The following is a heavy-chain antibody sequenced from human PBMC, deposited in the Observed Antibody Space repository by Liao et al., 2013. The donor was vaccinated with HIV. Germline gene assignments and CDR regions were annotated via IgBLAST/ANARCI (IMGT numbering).Heavy chain of an antibody. CDR3: ARGRRTIFGVALFDY. Sequence: QVQLQQWGAGLLKPSETLSLTCAVYGGSFSGYYWTWIRQPPGKGLEWIGEINHSGSTNYSPSLKSRVTISVDTSKNQFSLKLSSVTAADTAVYYCARGRRTIFGVALFDYWGQGTLVPVSS. CDR1: GGSFSGYY. V-gene: IGHV4-34*01. CDR2: INHSGST. D-gene: IGHD3-3*01. J-gene: IGHJ4*02.